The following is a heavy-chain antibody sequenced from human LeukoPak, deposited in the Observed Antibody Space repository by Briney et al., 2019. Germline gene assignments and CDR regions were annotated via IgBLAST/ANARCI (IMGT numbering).Heavy chain of an antibody. CDR3: ARALYGDYYFDY. V-gene: IGHV4-59*01. Sequence: SETLSLTCTVSGGSISSYYWSWIRQPPGKGLEWIGYIYYSGSTNYNPSLKGRVTISVDTSKNQFSPKLSSVTAADTAVYYCARALYGDYYFDYWGQGTLVTVSS. CDR2: IYYSGST. CDR1: GGSISSYY. D-gene: IGHD4-17*01. J-gene: IGHJ4*02.